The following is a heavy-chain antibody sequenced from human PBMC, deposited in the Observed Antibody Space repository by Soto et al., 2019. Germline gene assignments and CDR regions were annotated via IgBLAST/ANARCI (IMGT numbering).Heavy chain of an antibody. V-gene: IGHV4-39*01. CDR3: ARPLKGLVTAFDI. Sequence: QLQLQESGPGLVKPSETLSLTCTVSGGSISSSSYYWGWIRQPPGKGLEWIGSIYYSGSTYYNPSLKSRVTISVDTSKNQFSLKLSSVTAADTAVYYCARPLKGLVTAFDIWGQGTMVTVSS. CDR2: IYYSGST. D-gene: IGHD2-21*02. CDR1: GGSISSSSYY. J-gene: IGHJ3*02.